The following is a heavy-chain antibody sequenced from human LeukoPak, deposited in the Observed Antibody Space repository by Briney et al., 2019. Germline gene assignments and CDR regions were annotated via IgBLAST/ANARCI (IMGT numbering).Heavy chain of an antibody. CDR3: ARLSGFSGLDHQRI. CDR1: GGSFIDYY. J-gene: IGHJ3*02. V-gene: IGHV4-34*01. D-gene: IGHD3/OR15-3a*01. CDR2: INHGGRA. Sequence: SETMSLTCAVYGGSFIDYYWSWIRQPPGKGLEWIGEINHGGRANYSPSLKSRVTISVDTSKNQFSLKLRSVTATDTAVYYCARLSGFSGLDHQRIWGQGTMVTVSS.